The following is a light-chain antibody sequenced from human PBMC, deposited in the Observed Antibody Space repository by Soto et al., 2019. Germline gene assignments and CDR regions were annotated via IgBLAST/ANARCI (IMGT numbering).Light chain of an antibody. J-gene: IGLJ2*01. Sequence: QAVVTQEPSLTGSPGGTITLTCASSTGAVTIGYYPNWFQQKPGQAPRPLIYSTSNKLSWTSARFSGSLLGGKAALTLSGEQPEDEAEYYCLLYYAGAVVFGGGTKVTVL. CDR3: LLYYAGAVV. CDR1: TGAVTIGYY. V-gene: IGLV7-43*01. CDR2: STS.